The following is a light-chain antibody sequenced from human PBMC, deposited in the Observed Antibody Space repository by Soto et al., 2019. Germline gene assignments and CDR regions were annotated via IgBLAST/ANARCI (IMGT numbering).Light chain of an antibody. CDR2: LDSDGSH. CDR1: SGHSSYA. J-gene: IGLJ2*01. Sequence: QPVLTQSPSASASLGASVKLTCTLSSGHSSYAIAWHQQQPEKGPRYLMKLDSDGSHTKGDAIPDRFSGSSSGAERYLTISSHQSDDEADYYCQTWGTGIHVVFGGGTKLTVL. V-gene: IGLV4-69*01. CDR3: QTWGTGIHVV.